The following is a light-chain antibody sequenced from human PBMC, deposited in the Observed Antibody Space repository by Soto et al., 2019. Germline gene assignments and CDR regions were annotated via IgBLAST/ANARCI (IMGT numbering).Light chain of an antibody. Sequence: EIVMTQSPATLSVSPGERATLSCRASQSVNIYLAWYQQKPGQAPRPLIFGASYRATGIPARFSGSGSGTEFNLTISGLQSEDFAVYFCQQYDGWLGLTFGGGTKVEIK. J-gene: IGKJ4*01. CDR1: QSVNIY. V-gene: IGKV3D-15*01. CDR2: GAS. CDR3: QQYDGWLGLT.